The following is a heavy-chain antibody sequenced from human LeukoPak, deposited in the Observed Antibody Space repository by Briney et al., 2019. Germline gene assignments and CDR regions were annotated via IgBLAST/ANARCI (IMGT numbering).Heavy chain of an antibody. Sequence: SGPVLVKPTETLTLTCTVSGFSLSNARMGVSWIRQPPGKALEWLAHIFWNDEQSYSTSLKSRLTISKDTSKSQVVLTMTNMDPVDTATYYCARIAPHTALVTNWFAPWGQGTLVTVSS. CDR3: ARIAPHTALVTNWFAP. J-gene: IGHJ5*02. V-gene: IGHV2-26*01. CDR1: GFSLSNARMG. D-gene: IGHD5-18*01. CDR2: IFWNDEQ.